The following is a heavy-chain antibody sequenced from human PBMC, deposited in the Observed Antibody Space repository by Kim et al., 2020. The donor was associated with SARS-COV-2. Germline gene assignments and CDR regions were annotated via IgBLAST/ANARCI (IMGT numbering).Heavy chain of an antibody. Sequence: NEYAQSVKGRMTIDPDTSKNQFSLHLHSVTPEDSAVYYCVRLVGNSWFDHWGQGTLVTVSS. CDR3: VRLVGNSWFDH. J-gene: IGHJ5*02. CDR2: N. D-gene: IGHD6-6*01. V-gene: IGHV6-1*01.